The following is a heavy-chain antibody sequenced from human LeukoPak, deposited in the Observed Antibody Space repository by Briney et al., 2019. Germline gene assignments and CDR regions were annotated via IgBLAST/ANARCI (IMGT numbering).Heavy chain of an antibody. CDR3: ARGRGAYYYDSSGYYYDY. V-gene: IGHV3-66*01. CDR1: GFTVSSNY. Sequence: PGGSLRLSCAASGFTVSSNYMSWVRQAPGKGLEWVSVIYSGGSTYYADSVKGRFTISRDNSKNTLYLQMNSLRAEDTAVYYCARGRGAYYYDSSGYYYDYWGQGTLVTVSS. D-gene: IGHD3-22*01. J-gene: IGHJ4*02. CDR2: IYSGGST.